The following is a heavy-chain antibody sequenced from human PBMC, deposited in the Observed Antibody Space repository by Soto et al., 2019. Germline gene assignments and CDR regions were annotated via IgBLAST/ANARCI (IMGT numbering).Heavy chain of an antibody. D-gene: IGHD3-3*01. CDR1: GFTFSSYE. CDR3: ARDLSIFGVVSYYYYGMDV. J-gene: IGHJ6*02. CDR2: ISSSGSTI. Sequence: LKLSCAASGFTFSSYEMNWVRQAPVKWLEWVSYISSSGSTIYYADSVKGRFTISRDNAKNSLYLQMNSLRAEDTAVYYCARDLSIFGVVSYYYYGMDVWGQGTTVTVSS. V-gene: IGHV3-48*03.